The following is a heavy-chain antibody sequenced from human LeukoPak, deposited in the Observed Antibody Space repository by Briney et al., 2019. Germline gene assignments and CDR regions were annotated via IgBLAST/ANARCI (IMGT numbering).Heavy chain of an antibody. V-gene: IGHV1-58*01. CDR1: GFTFTSSA. CDR3: ASPRGVSLYYFDY. Sequence: SVKVSCKASGFTFTSSAVQWVRQARGQRLEWIGWIVVGSGNTNYAQKFQERVTITRDMSTSTAYMELSSLRSEDTAVYYCASPRGVSLYYFDYWGQGTLVTVSS. CDR2: IVVGSGNT. J-gene: IGHJ4*02. D-gene: IGHD3-10*01.